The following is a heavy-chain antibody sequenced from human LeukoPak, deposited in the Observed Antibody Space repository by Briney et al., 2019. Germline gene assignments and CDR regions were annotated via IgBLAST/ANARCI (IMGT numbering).Heavy chain of an antibody. CDR2: MHSDGRT. J-gene: IGHJ3*02. Sequence: GGSLRLSCAASGFSVSNNYMNWVRQASGKGLEWVSVMHSDGRTFYADSVKGRFTISRDKSKNMFYLQMVSLRAVDTAVYYCARDPDDRSGLDAFETWGQGTKVTVS. CDR1: GFSVSNNY. V-gene: IGHV3-53*01. D-gene: IGHD3-22*01. CDR3: ARDPDDRSGLDAFET.